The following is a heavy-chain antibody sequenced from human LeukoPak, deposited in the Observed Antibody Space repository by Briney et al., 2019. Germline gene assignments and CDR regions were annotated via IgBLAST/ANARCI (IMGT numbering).Heavy chain of an antibody. CDR3: ARHLSGDDI. CDR1: GFIVSSNY. CDR2: IYSGGST. D-gene: IGHD4-17*01. J-gene: IGHJ3*02. V-gene: IGHV3-53*01. Sequence: GGSLRLSCAASGFIVSSNYMSWVRQAPGKGLEWVSIIYSGGSTYYADSVKGRFTISRDNSKNTLYLQMNSLRAGDTAVYYCARHLSGDDIWGQGTMVTVSS.